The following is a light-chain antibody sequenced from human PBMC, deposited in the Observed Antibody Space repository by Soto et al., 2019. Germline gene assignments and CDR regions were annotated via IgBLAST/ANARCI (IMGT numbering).Light chain of an antibody. Sequence: EIVLTQSPATLSLSPGERATLSFMASQSVSSYLAWYQQKPGQAPRLLIYDASNRATGIPARFSGSGSGTDFTLTISSLQPDDFATYYCQHYNSYSEAFGQGTKVDIK. CDR1: QSVSSY. J-gene: IGKJ1*01. CDR2: DAS. CDR3: QHYNSYSEA. V-gene: IGKV3-11*01.